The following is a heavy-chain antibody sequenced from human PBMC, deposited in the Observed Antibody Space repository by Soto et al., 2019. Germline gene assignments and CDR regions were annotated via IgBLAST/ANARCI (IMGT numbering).Heavy chain of an antibody. CDR3: ARFGTTRWFDP. CDR1: GGSISSGGYS. CDR2: IYHSGST. V-gene: IGHV4-30-2*01. D-gene: IGHD3-16*01. J-gene: IGHJ5*02. Sequence: SETLSLTCAVSGGSISSGGYSWSWIRQPPGKGLEWIGYIYHSGSTYYNPSLKSRVTISVDRSKNQFSLKLSSVTAADTAVYYCARFGTTRWFDPWGQGTLVTVSS.